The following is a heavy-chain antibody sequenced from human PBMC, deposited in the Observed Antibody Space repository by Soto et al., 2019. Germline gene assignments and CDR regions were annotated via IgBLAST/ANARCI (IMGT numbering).Heavy chain of an antibody. CDR1: GGSISSNSYY. V-gene: IGHV4-39*01. Sequence: QLKLQESAPGLVKPSETLSLTCTVSGGSISSNSYYWGWIRQPPGKGLEWIGSFYYRGSTYYNPSLKSRVTISVDTSKNRFSRKRSSVAAADTAVYYCARQGCSGGSCYPGCFDPWVQGTLVTVST. J-gene: IGHJ5*02. CDR2: FYYRGST. CDR3: ARQGCSGGSCYPGCFDP. D-gene: IGHD2-15*01.